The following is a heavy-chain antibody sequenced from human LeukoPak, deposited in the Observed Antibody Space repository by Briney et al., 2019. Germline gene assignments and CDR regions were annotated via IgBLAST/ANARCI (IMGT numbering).Heavy chain of an antibody. CDR1: GFTFSSYA. CDR3: AKVRGIYGNYAYFFDY. CDR2: ISGSGGST. V-gene: IGHV3-23*01. D-gene: IGHD4-11*01. Sequence: GGSLRLSCAASGFTFSSYAMSWGRQAPGTGLEWGSAISGSGGSTYYADSVKRRFTISRDNSQNTLYLQIESVCDEDTAVCYCAKVRGIYGNYAYFFDYWGQGALVTVSS. J-gene: IGHJ4*02.